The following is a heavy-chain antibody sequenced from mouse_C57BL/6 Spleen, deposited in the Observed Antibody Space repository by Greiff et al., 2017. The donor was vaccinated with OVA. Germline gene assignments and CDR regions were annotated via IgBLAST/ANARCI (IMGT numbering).Heavy chain of an antibody. Sequence: EVKLMESGPELVKPGASVKISCKASGYSFTGYYMNWVKQSPEKSLEWIGEINPSTGGTTYNQKFKAKATLTVDKSSSTAYRQLKSLTSEDSAVYYCARWGSPFDYWGQGTTLTVSS. J-gene: IGHJ2*01. CDR2: INPSTGGT. CDR1: GYSFTGYY. CDR3: ARWGSPFDY. V-gene: IGHV1-42*01.